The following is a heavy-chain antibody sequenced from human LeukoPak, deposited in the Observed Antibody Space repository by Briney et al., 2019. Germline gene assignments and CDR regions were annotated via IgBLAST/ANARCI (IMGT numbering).Heavy chain of an antibody. CDR1: GGSISSYY. CDR2: IYYSGST. CDR3: ASGYYYDSSDYY. D-gene: IGHD3-22*01. J-gene: IGHJ4*02. V-gene: IGHV4-59*01. Sequence: PSETLSLTCTVSGGSISSYYWIWIRQPSGKGLEWIGYIYYSGSTNYNPSLKSRVTISVDTSKNQFSLKLSSVTAADTAVYYCASGYYYDSSDYYWGQGTLVTVSS.